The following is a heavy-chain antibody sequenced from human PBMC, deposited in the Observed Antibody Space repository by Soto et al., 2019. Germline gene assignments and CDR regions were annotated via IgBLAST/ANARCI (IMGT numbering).Heavy chain of an antibody. J-gene: IGHJ6*02. V-gene: IGHV1-18*01. CDR1: GYTFTSYG. CDR3: ARVRAYYSNQRSYYYYGMDV. D-gene: IGHD4-4*01. Sequence: QVQLVQSGAEVKKPGASVKVSCMASGYTFTSYGISWVRQAPGQGLEWMGWISAYNGNTNYAQKLQGRVTMTTDTSTSTAYMELRSLRSDDTAVYYCARVRAYYSNQRSYYYYGMDVWGQGTTVTVSS. CDR2: ISAYNGNT.